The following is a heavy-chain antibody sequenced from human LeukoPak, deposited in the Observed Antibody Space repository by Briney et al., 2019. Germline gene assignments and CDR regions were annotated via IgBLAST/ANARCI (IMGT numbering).Heavy chain of an antibody. V-gene: IGHV3-53*01. D-gene: IGHD1-26*01. CDR2: IYSGGST. J-gene: IGHJ4*02. CDR1: GFTVSSNY. CDR3: AILFSGSYGQ. Sequence: GGSLRLSCAASGFTVSSNYMSWVRQAPGKGLEWVSVIYSGGSTYYADSVKGRFTISRDNSRNTLYLQMNSLRAEDTAVYYCAILFSGSYGQWGQGTLVTVSS.